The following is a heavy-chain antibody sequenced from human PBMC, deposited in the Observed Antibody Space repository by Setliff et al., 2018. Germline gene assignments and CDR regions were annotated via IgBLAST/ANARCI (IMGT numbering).Heavy chain of an antibody. CDR3: ARGHSNRPLRNPRCYMDV. CDR1: GGSFSGYY. D-gene: IGHD4-4*01. V-gene: IGHV4-34*01. J-gene: IGHJ6*03. Sequence: PSETLSLTCAVYGGSFSGYYWSWIRQPPGKGLEWIGEINHSGSTNYNPSLKSRVTISVDTSKNQFSLKLSSVTAADTAVYYCARGHSNRPLRNPRCYMDVWGKGTTVTVS. CDR2: INHSGST.